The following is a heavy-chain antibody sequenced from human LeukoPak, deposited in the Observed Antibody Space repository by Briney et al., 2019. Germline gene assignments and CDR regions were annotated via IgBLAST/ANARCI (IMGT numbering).Heavy chain of an antibody. V-gene: IGHV4-39*01. CDR2: FYYSGST. CDR1: GGSITSSSYY. D-gene: IGHD1-26*01. Sequence: SETLSLTCTVSGGSITSSSYYWGWIRQPPGKGLEWIGSFYYSGSTYYNSPLKSRVTIVVDTSKNQFSLKVSSVTAADTAVYYCARPVRATDYFDYWGQGTLVTVSS. CDR3: ARPVRATDYFDY. J-gene: IGHJ4*02.